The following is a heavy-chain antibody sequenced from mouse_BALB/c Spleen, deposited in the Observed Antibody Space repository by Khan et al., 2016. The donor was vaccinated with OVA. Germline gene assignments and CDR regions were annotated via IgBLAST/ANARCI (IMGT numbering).Heavy chain of an antibody. CDR2: ISYSGST. CDR1: GYSITSDYA. V-gene: IGHV3-2*02. Sequence: EVQLQESGPGLVKPSQSLSLTCTVTGYSITSDYAWNWIRQFPGNKLEWMGYISYSGSTSYNPSLKSRISITRDTSKNQFFLQLNSVTTEDTATYYGARGGYGNYDWYVDVWGAGTTVTVSS. J-gene: IGHJ1*01. CDR3: ARGGYGNYDWYVDV. D-gene: IGHD2-1*01.